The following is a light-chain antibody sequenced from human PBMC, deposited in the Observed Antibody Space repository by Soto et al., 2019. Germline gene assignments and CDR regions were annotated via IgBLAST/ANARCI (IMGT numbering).Light chain of an antibody. Sequence: IQLTQSPSSLSASVGDRVTITCRASQAISSYLAWYQQKPGSAPNLLIYGASTLQSGVPSRFSGSGSGTDFTLTISSLQPEDFATYYCQQLNSYPRTLGQGTKVEIK. CDR2: GAS. CDR3: QQLNSYPRT. J-gene: IGKJ1*01. CDR1: QAISSY. V-gene: IGKV1-9*01.